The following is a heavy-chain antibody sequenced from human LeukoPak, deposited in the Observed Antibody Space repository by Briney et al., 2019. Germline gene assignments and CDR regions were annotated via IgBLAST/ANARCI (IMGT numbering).Heavy chain of an antibody. V-gene: IGHV3-21*01. CDR2: ISSSSTYI. J-gene: IGHJ4*02. CDR3: ARDRSPGNFDY. Sequence: MNWVRQAPGKGLEWVSSISSSSTYINYADSVKGRFTISRDNAKNSLYLQMNSLRAEDTAVYYCARDRSPGNFDYWGQGTLVTVSS. D-gene: IGHD3-10*01.